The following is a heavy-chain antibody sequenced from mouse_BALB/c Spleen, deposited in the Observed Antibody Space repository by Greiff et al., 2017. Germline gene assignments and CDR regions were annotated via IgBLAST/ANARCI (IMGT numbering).Heavy chain of an antibody. CDR3: AKKGGNYVGYYYAMDY. CDR1: GFSLTSYG. D-gene: IGHD2-1*01. Sequence: VKLMESGPSLVQPSQSLSITCTVSGFSLTSYGVHWVRQSPGKGLEWLGVIWRGGSTDYNAAFMSRLSITKDNSKSQVFFKMNSLQADDTAIYYCAKKGGNYVGYYYAMDYWGQGTSVTVSS. V-gene: IGHV2-5-1*01. J-gene: IGHJ4*01. CDR2: IWRGGST.